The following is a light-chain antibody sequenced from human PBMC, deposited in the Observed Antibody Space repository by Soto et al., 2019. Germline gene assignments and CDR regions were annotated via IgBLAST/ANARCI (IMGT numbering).Light chain of an antibody. V-gene: IGKV3-11*01. Sequence: EVVLTQSPATLSLSPGDRATVSCRASQSVSHALAWYQQKPGQAPRLLIHDASSRATGIPARFSGSGSETDFTLTISSLEPEDFAVYYCQQRGSWPPSITFGQGTRLEIK. J-gene: IGKJ5*01. CDR3: QQRGSWPPSIT. CDR1: QSVSHA. CDR2: DAS.